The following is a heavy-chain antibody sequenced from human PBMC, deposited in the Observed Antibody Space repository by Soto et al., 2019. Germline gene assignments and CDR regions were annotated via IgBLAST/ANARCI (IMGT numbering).Heavy chain of an antibody. CDR2: MNPNSGNT. D-gene: IGHD2-2*01. CDR3: ARGRGDIVVVPAAMQYYYYYYMDV. V-gene: IGHV1-8*01. Sequence: VASVKVSCKASGYTFTSYDINWVRQATGQGLEWMGWMNPNSGNTGYAQKFQGRVTMTRNTSISTAYMELSSLRSEDTAVYYCARGRGDIVVVPAAMQYYYYYYMDVWGKGTTVTVSS. CDR1: GYTFTSYD. J-gene: IGHJ6*03.